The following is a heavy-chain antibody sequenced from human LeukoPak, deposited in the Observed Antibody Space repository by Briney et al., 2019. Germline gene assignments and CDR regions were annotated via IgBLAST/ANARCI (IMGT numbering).Heavy chain of an antibody. CDR3: AGCGPRWFGELLAY. D-gene: IGHD3-10*01. J-gene: IGHJ4*02. Sequence: GGSLRLSCAASGFTFSSYGMHWVRQAPGKGLEWVAFIRYDGSNKYYADSVKGRFTISRDNSKNTLYLQMNSLRAEDTAVYYCAGCGPRWFGELLAYWGQGTLVTVSS. CDR1: GFTFSSYG. V-gene: IGHV3-30*02. CDR2: IRYDGSNK.